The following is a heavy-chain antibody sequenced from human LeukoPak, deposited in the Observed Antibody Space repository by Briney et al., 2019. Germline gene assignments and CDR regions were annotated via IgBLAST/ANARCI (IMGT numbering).Heavy chain of an antibody. CDR2: IYHSGST. D-gene: IGHD6-13*01. Sequence: SETLSLTCTVSGYSISSGYYWGWIRQPPGKGLEWIGSIYHSGSTYYNPSLKSRVTISVDTSKNQFSLKLSSVTAADTAVYYCARGRIAAAGMNYYYYMDVWGKGTTVTVSS. V-gene: IGHV4-38-2*02. CDR3: ARGRIAAAGMNYYYYMDV. J-gene: IGHJ6*03. CDR1: GYSISSGYY.